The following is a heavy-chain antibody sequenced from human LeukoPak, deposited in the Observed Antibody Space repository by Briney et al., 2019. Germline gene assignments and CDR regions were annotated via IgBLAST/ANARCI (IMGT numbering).Heavy chain of an antibody. CDR3: ARSAYRSDAFDI. D-gene: IGHD3-16*01. Sequence: SQTLSLTCTVSGGSISSGDYYWSWIRQPPGKGLEWIGYIYYSGSTYYNPSLKSRVTISVDTSKNQFSLKLSSVTAADTAVYYCARSAYRSDAFDIWGQGTMVTVSS. V-gene: IGHV4-30-4*01. J-gene: IGHJ3*02. CDR2: IYYSGST. CDR1: GGSISSGDYY.